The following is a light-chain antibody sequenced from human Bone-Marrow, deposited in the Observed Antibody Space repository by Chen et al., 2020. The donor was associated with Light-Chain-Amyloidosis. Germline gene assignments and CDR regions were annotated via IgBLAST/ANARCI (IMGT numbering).Light chain of an antibody. CDR1: SSDVCGDNH. CDR3: SSYTITTTLV. Sequence: QSALTQPASVSGSPGQSITISFTGTSSDVCGDNHVSWYQQHPDKAPKLMIYEVPHRPSCVPYRFAGSKSDNTASLTISGLQTADEADYFCSSYTITTTLVFGSGTRVTVL. J-gene: IGLJ1*01. CDR2: EVP. V-gene: IGLV2-14*01.